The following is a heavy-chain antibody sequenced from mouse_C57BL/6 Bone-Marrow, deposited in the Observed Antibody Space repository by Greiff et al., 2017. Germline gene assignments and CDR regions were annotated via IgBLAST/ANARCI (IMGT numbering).Heavy chain of an antibody. CDR3: ARYGNYGAMDY. CDR1: GYTFTSYW. D-gene: IGHD2-1*01. J-gene: IGHJ4*01. V-gene: IGHV1-55*01. CDR2: VYPGSGST. Sequence: QVQLKQPGAELVKPGASVKMSCKASGYTFTSYWITWVKQRPGQGLEWIGDVYPGSGSTNYNEKFKSKATLTVDTSSSTAYMQLSSLTSEDSAVYYCARYGNYGAMDYWGQGTSVTVSS.